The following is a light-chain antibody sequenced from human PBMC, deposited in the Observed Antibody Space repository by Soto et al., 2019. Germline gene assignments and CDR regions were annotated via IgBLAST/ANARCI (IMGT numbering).Light chain of an antibody. CDR1: SGHSSYA. Sequence: QPVLTQSPSASASLGASVKLTCTLSSGHSSYAIAWHQQQPEKGPRYLMKLHSDGSHSKGDGIPGRFSGSSSGAERYLTSSSLQSEDEADYYCQTWGTGMVFGGGTKVTVL. J-gene: IGLJ3*02. CDR2: LHSDGSH. V-gene: IGLV4-69*01. CDR3: QTWGTGMV.